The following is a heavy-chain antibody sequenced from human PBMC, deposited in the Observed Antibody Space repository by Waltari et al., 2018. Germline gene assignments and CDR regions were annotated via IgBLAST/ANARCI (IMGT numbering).Heavy chain of an antibody. CDR3: ARSAVGATRPIQYCYMDV. V-gene: IGHV4-34*02. J-gene: IGHJ6*03. CDR2: IDQCGIT. CDR1: GGPFSDYH. Sequence: QVQLQQLGAGLLKPSETLSLTCAGYGGPFSDYHWIWIRQSPGKGPEWIGEIDQCGITIYNPSLKSRVSMSIDTSKNQFSLNLTSVTAADTAVYFCARSAVGATRPIQYCYMDVWGKWTTVTGSS. D-gene: IGHD1-26*01.